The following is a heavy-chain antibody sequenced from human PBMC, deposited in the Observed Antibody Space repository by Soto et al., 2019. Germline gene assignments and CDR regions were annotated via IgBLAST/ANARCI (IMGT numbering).Heavy chain of an antibody. D-gene: IGHD3-22*01. Sequence: QVQLQESGPRLVKPSGTLSLTCGVSGDSFSSSNWWTWVRQPPGKGLEWIGDILHTGHTDYSPSLRSRVTISIDTSKKEFSLSLTSVTATDTAVYYCARSPRRVDGKWFLDYWGQGALVTVSS. CDR3: ARSPRRVDGKWFLDY. CDR1: GDSFSSSNW. CDR2: ILHTGHT. J-gene: IGHJ4*02. V-gene: IGHV4-4*02.